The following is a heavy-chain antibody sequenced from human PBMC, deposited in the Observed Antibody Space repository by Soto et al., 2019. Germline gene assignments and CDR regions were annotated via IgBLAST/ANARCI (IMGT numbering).Heavy chain of an antibody. CDR3: ARPSGDYVWGSYRSNAFDI. V-gene: IGHV1-69*01. D-gene: IGHD3-16*02. J-gene: IGHJ3*02. CDR1: GGTFSSYA. Sequence: QVQLVQSGAEVKKPGSSVKVSCKASGGTFSSYAISWVRQAPGQGLEWMGGIIPIFGTANYAQKFQGRVTITADESTSTASMELSSLRAEGTAVYYCARPSGDYVWGSYRSNAFDIWGQGTMVTVSS. CDR2: IIPIFGTA.